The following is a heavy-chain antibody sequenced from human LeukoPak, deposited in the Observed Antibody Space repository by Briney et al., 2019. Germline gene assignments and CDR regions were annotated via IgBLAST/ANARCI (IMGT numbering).Heavy chain of an antibody. D-gene: IGHD3-10*01. Sequence: GGSLRLSCAASGFTFSGSAMHWVRQASGKGLEWVGRIRSKANSYATAYAASVKGRFTISRDDSENTAYLQMNSLKTEDTAVYYCTQDSEVRGVIVGYYYYGMDVWGQGTTVTVSS. V-gene: IGHV3-73*01. J-gene: IGHJ6*02. CDR1: GFTFSGSA. CDR3: TQDSEVRGVIVGYYYYGMDV. CDR2: IRSKANSYAT.